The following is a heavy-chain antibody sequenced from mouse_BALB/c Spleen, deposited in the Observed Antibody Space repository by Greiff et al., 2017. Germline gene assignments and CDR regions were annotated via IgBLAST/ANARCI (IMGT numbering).Heavy chain of an antibody. V-gene: IGHV5-6-5*01. J-gene: IGHJ4*01. CDR3: ARGGGSSYDAMDY. Sequence: EVQLVESGGGLVKPGGSLKLSCAASGFTFSSYAMSWVRQTPEKRLEWVASISSGGSTYYPDSVKGRFTISRDNARNILYLQMSSLRSEDTAMYYCARGGGSSYDAMDYWGQGTSVTVSS. CDR1: GFTFSSYA. D-gene: IGHD1-1*01. CDR2: ISSGGST.